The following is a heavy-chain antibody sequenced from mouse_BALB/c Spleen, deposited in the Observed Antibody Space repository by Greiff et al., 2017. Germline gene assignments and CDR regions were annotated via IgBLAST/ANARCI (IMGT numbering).Heavy chain of an antibody. Sequence: EVQLQESGPGLVKPSQSLSLTCSVTGYSITSGYYWNWIRQFPGNKLEWMGYISYDGSNNYNPSLKNRISITRDTSKNQFFLKLNSVTTEDTATYYCASYYRYDVYYAMDYWGQGTSVTVSS. V-gene: IGHV3-6*02. CDR3: ASYYRYDVYYAMDY. J-gene: IGHJ4*01. CDR2: ISYDGSN. CDR1: GYSITSGYY. D-gene: IGHD2-14*01.